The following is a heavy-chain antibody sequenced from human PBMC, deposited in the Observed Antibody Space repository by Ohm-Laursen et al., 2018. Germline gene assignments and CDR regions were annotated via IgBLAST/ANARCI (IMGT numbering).Heavy chain of an antibody. D-gene: IGHD6-6*01. Sequence: GASVKVSCKASGYTFTSYDINWVRQATGQGLEWMGWMNPNSGNTGYAQKFQGRVTMTRNTSISTAYMELSSLRSEDTAVYYCARRRLIAARPKGWFDPWGQGTLVTVSS. CDR3: ARRRLIAARPKGWFDP. J-gene: IGHJ5*02. CDR2: MNPNSGNT. CDR1: GYTFTSYD. V-gene: IGHV1-8*01.